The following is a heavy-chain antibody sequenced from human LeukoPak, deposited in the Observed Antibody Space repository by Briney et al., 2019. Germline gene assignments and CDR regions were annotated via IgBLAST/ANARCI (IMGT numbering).Heavy chain of an antibody. V-gene: IGHV1-69*04. CDR1: GGTFSSYA. Sequence: GASVKVSCKASGGTFSSYAISWVRQAPGQGLEWMGRIIPILGIANYAQKFQGRVTITADKSTSTAYMELSSLRSEDTAVYYCATLTREYYDFWSGYWGQGTLVTVSS. D-gene: IGHD3-3*01. J-gene: IGHJ4*02. CDR3: ATLTREYYDFWSGY. CDR2: IIPILGIA.